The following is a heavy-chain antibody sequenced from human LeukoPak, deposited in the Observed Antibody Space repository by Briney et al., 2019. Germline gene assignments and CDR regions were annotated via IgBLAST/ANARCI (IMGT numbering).Heavy chain of an antibody. V-gene: IGHV3-30*02. D-gene: IGHD1-26*01. CDR1: GFTFSSYG. CDR2: IRYDGSNK. Sequence: GGSLRLSCAASGFTFSSYGMHWVRQAPGKGLEWVAFIRYDGSNKYYADSVKGRFTISRDNSKNTLYLQMNSLRAEDTAVYYCAKGWRSGSYFFDYWGQGTLVTVSS. J-gene: IGHJ4*02. CDR3: AKGWRSGSYFFDY.